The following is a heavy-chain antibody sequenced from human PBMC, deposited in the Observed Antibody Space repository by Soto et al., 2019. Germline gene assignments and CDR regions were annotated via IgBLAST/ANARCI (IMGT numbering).Heavy chain of an antibody. CDR1: GGSISSSSYY. J-gene: IGHJ5*02. V-gene: IGHV4-39*01. Sequence: ASETLSLTCTVSGGSISSSSYYWGWIRQPPGKGLEWIGSIYYSGSTYYIPSLKSRVTISVDTSKNQFSLKLSSVTAADTAVYYCARQGPSYGSGSYYKMERWFDPWGQGTLVTVSS. CDR3: ARQGPSYGSGSYYKMERWFDP. CDR2: IYYSGST. D-gene: IGHD3-10*01.